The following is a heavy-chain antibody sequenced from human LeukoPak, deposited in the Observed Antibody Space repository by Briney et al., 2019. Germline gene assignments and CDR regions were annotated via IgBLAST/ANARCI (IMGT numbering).Heavy chain of an antibody. D-gene: IGHD1-1*01. V-gene: IGHV3-30*02. CDR3: AKDNNWARDY. CDR1: GFTFSNYN. Sequence: PGGSLRLSCVASGFTFSNYNMHWVRQAPGKGLEWVAFSWYEGGKENYAASVKGRFTISRDNSKNTVYLQMNSLRVEDTAVYYCAKDNNWARDYWGQGTLVTVSS. CDR2: SWYEGGKE. J-gene: IGHJ4*02.